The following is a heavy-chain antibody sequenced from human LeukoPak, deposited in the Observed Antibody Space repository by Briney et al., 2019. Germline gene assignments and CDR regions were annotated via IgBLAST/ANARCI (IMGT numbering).Heavy chain of an antibody. Sequence: GGSLRLSCEVSGLIFSGAWLMWVRQSPGKGLEWVGRIKGTDVGGATDYAAPVKDRFTVSRDDSKDTLYLQMSSLKAEDTAIYYCTTNAGSYGIDVWGQGTMVTVSS. D-gene: IGHD1-26*01. CDR1: GLIFSGAW. V-gene: IGHV3-15*01. CDR3: TTNAGSYGIDV. CDR2: IKGTDVGGAT. J-gene: IGHJ3*01.